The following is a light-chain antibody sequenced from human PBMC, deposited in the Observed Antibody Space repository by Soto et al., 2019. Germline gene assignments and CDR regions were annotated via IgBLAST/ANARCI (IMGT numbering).Light chain of an antibody. CDR2: GAS. Sequence: EIVMTQSPATLSVSPGERATLSCRASQSVSSNLAWYQQKPGQAPRLLIDGASTRATGIPARFSGSGSGTEFTLTISSLQSADFAVYYCQQYNNWPPLTFGGGTKVEIK. V-gene: IGKV3-15*01. CDR3: QQYNNWPPLT. CDR1: QSVSSN. J-gene: IGKJ4*01.